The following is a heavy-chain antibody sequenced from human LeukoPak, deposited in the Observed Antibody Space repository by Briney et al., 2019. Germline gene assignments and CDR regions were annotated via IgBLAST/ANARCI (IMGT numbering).Heavy chain of an antibody. Sequence: GGSLRLSCAASGFTFSSHSMNWVRQAPGKGLEWVSSISSSSSYIYYADSVKGRFTISRDNAKNSLYLQMNSLRAEDTAVYYCARVGTLRYFDWLLHPWGQGTLVTVSS. CDR1: GFTFSSHS. CDR3: ARVGTLRYFDWLLHP. J-gene: IGHJ5*02. D-gene: IGHD3-9*01. V-gene: IGHV3-21*01. CDR2: ISSSSSYI.